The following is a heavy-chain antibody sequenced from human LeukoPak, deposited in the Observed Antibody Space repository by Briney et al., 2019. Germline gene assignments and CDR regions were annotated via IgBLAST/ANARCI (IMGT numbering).Heavy chain of an antibody. V-gene: IGHV4-39*01. Sequence: PSETLSLTCAVSGDSISSNSYYWGWIRQPPGKGLEWIGNIYYSGSTYYNPSLKSRVTISVDTSKNQFSLKLSSVTAADTAVYYCARLTGYYLHQRFDYWGQGTLVTVSS. J-gene: IGHJ4*02. CDR3: ARLTGYYLHQRFDY. CDR2: IYYSGST. D-gene: IGHD3-9*01. CDR1: GDSISSNSYY.